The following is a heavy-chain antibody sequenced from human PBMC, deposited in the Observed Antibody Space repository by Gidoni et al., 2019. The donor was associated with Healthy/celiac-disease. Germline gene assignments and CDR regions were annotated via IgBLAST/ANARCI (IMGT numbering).Heavy chain of an antibody. CDR1: GFTFSSYA. Sequence: QVQLVESGGGVVQPGRSLRLSCAASGFTFSSYAMHWVRQAPGKGLEWVAVISYDGSNKYYADSVKGRFTISRGNSKNTLYLQMNSLRAEDTAVYYCAREVHSGSLEGDGMDVWGQGTTVTVSS. V-gene: IGHV3-30-3*01. CDR2: ISYDGSNK. CDR3: AREVHSGSLEGDGMDV. D-gene: IGHD1-26*01. J-gene: IGHJ6*02.